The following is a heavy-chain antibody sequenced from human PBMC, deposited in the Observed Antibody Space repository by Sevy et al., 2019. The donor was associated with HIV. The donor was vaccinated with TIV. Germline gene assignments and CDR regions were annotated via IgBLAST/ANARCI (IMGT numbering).Heavy chain of an antibody. CDR2: INHSGST. CDR1: GGSFSGYY. J-gene: IGHJ5*02. CDR3: ARAPPVVVVPGAPSWFDP. Sequence: SETLSLTCAVYGGSFSGYYWKWIRQSPGKGLEWIGEINHSGSTHYNPSLKSRVTISVDTSKNQFSLRLNSVTAADTAVYYCARAPPVVVVPGAPSWFDPWGQRTLVTVSS. V-gene: IGHV4-34*01. D-gene: IGHD2-2*01.